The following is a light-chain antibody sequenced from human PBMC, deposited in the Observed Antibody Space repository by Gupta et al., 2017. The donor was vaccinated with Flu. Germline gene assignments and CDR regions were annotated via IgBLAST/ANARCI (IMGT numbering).Light chain of an antibody. CDR2: DAS. Sequence: EAGLTQSPANLSLSPGERATLSCRASQSVGSYLAWYQLKPGQAPRLLIYDASNRATGIPARFSGSGSGTGFTLTISSLEPEDFAVYYCQHRGDWPPLTFGGGTKVEI. CDR1: QSVGSY. V-gene: IGKV3-11*01. J-gene: IGKJ4*01. CDR3: QHRGDWPPLT.